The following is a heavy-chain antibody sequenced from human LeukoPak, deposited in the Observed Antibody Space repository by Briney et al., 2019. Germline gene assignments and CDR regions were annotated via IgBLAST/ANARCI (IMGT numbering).Heavy chain of an antibody. CDR2: INPGGGST. CDR3: ARRAVGTHNWFDP. J-gene: IGHJ5*02. V-gene: IGHV1-46*01. Sequence: ASVKVSCKASGYTFTNYYIHWVRQAPGQGLEWMGIINPGGGSTSYAQKFQGRVTMTRDTSTSTVYMELSSLRSEDTAVYYCARRAVGTHNWFDPWGQGTLVTVSS. D-gene: IGHD4-23*01. CDR1: GYTFTNYY.